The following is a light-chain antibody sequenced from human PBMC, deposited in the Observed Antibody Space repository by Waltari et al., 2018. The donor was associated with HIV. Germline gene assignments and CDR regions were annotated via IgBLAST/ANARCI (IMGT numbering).Light chain of an antibody. CDR1: QSISDSSNNENY. Sequence: DIVMTESPASLAVSLGARATINCKSSQSISDSSNNENYLAWYQQKPGQPPKLLIYWASTRESGVPDRFSGSGSGTDFTLTISSLQAEDVAVYYCQQYYTTLTFGQGTKLEIK. J-gene: IGKJ2*01. CDR3: QQYYTTLT. V-gene: IGKV4-1*01. CDR2: WAS.